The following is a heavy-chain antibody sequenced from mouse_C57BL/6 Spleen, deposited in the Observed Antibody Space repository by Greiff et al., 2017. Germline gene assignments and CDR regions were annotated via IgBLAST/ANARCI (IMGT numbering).Heavy chain of an antibody. CDR2: IHPNSGST. V-gene: IGHV1-64*01. J-gene: IGHJ3*01. Sequence: QVQLQQPGAELVKPGASVKLSCKASGYTFTSYWMHWVKQRPGPGLEWIGMIHPNSGSTNYTEKFKSKATLTVDTSSSTAYMQLSSLTSEDSAVYYCARSLYCDGSSYPSWFAYWGQGTLVTVSA. CDR3: ARSLYCDGSSYPSWFAY. D-gene: IGHD1-1*01. CDR1: GYTFTSYW.